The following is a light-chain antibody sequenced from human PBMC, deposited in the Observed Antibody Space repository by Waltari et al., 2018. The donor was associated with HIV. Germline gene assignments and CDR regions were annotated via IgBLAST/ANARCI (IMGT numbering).Light chain of an antibody. V-gene: IGLV2-14*01. CDR2: EVT. J-gene: IGLJ1*01. CDR1: SSDIGGYSY. Sequence: QSALTQPASVSGSPGQSITISCNGISSDIGGYSYVSWYQHPPAKAPKLMIYEVTIRLSGVSNLFSGSKAGNAAARTISGLQAGDEAKYYCSSYTSTNSRDFGTGTEVTVL. CDR3: SSYTSTNSRD.